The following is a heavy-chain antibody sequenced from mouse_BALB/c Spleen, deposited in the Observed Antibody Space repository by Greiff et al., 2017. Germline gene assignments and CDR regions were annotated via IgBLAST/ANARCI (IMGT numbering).Heavy chain of an antibody. Sequence: QVQLKESGPGLVAPSQSLSITCTVSGFSLTSYGVHWVRQPPGKGLEWLGVIWAGGSTNYNSALMSRLSISKDNSKSQVFLKMNSLQTDDTAMYYCARDEGYYRSLFAYWGQGTLVTVSA. CDR3: ARDEGYYRSLFAY. D-gene: IGHD2-14*01. J-gene: IGHJ3*01. CDR2: IWAGGST. V-gene: IGHV2-9*02. CDR1: GFSLTSYG.